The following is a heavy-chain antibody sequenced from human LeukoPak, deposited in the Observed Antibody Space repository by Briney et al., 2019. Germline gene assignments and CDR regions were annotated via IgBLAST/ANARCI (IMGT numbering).Heavy chain of an antibody. CDR3: ARDRLFGSGHRYFDY. CDR1: GGSITSYF. V-gene: IGHV4-4*07. J-gene: IGHJ4*02. Sequence: SETLSLTCTVSGGSITSYFWSWIRQPAGKGLEWIGRIYTRGSTNYNPSLKSRVTISVDTSKNQFSLKLSSVTAADTAVYYCARDRLFGSGHRYFDYWGQGTLGTVSS. CDR2: IYTRGST. D-gene: IGHD3-22*01.